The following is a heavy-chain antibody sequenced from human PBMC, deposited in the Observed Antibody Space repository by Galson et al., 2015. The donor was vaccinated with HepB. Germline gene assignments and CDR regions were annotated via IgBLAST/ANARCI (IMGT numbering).Heavy chain of an antibody. CDR2: IYYSGST. J-gene: IGHJ4*02. CDR3: ARLEGSRSYYVGAGYFDY. V-gene: IGHV4-39*01. D-gene: IGHD3-10*01. CDR1: GGSISSSSYY. Sequence: LSLTCTVSGGSISSSSYYWGWIRQPPGKGLEWIGSIYYSGSTYYNPSLKTLKRRVSISVDTSKNQFSLKLSSVTAADTAVYYCARLEGSRSYYVGAGYFDYWGQGTQVTVSS.